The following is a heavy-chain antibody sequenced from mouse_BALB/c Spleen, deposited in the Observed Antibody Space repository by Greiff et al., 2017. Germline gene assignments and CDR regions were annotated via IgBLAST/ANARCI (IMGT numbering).Heavy chain of an antibody. D-gene: IGHD2-4*01. CDR1: GFTFSSYA. J-gene: IGHJ4*01. Sequence: EVKLMESGGGLVKPGGSLKLSCAASGFTFSSYAMSWVRQTPEKRLEWVASISSGGSTYYPDSVKGRFTISRDNARNILYLQMSSLRSEDTAMYYCARDYYDYSYAMDYWGQGTSVTVSS. CDR2: ISSGGST. V-gene: IGHV5-6-5*01. CDR3: ARDYYDYSYAMDY.